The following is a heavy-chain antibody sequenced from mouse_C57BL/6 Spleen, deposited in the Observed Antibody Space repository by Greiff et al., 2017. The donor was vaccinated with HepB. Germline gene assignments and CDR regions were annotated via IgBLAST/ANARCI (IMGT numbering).Heavy chain of an antibody. CDR2: IWSGGST. J-gene: IGHJ4*01. Sequence: VKLVESGPGLVQPSQSLSITCTVSGFSLTSYGVHWVRQSPGKGLEWLGVIWSGGSTDYNAAFISRLSISKDNSKSQVFFKMNSLQADDTAIYYCARTYSYYDYDSYYAMDYWGQGTSVTVSS. CDR3: ARTYSYYDYDSYYAMDY. D-gene: IGHD2-4*01. V-gene: IGHV2-2*01. CDR1: GFSLTSYG.